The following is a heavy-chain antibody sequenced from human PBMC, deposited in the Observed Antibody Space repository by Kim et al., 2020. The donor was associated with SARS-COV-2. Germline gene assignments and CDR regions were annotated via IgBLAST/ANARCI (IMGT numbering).Heavy chain of an antibody. J-gene: IGHJ4*02. V-gene: IGHV1-46*01. CDR1: GYIFTNYH. CDR2: INLSDGGP. Sequence: ASVKVSCKASGYIFTNYHMHWVRQAPVQGLEWMGAINLSDGGPTYAQNFQGRIIMTRDTSTTTVYMELSSLRSDDTAVYYCARDSSGWSVDYWGQGTLVT. CDR3: ARDSSGWSVDY.